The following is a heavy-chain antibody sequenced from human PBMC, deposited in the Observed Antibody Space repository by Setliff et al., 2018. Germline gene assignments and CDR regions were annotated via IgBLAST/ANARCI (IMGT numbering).Heavy chain of an antibody. Sequence: LRLSCAASGFTFSSYAMSWVRQAPGKGLEWVSAISGSGGSTYYADSVKGRFTISRDNSKNTLYLQMNSLRAEDTAVYYCMKKIIAGGGPPYAASLLNWFDPWGQGTRVTVAS. CDR3: MKKIIAGGGPPYAASLLNWFDP. CDR2: ISGSGGST. V-gene: IGHV3-23*01. D-gene: IGHD1-26*01. CDR1: GFTFSSYA. J-gene: IGHJ5*02.